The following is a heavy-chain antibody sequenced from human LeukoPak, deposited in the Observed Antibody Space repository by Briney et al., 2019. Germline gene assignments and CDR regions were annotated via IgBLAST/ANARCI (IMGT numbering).Heavy chain of an antibody. V-gene: IGHV1-2*02. Sequence: ASVKVSCKSSGYTFSAYYMHWVRQAPGQGLEWMGWINPKSGDTNYAQKFQGRVTMTRDTSISTAYMELSRLRSDDTAIYYCATEGQEGDWASLDYRGQGTLVTVSS. CDR3: ATEGQEGDWASLDY. CDR2: INPKSGDT. D-gene: IGHD3/OR15-3a*01. J-gene: IGHJ4*02. CDR1: GYTFSAYY.